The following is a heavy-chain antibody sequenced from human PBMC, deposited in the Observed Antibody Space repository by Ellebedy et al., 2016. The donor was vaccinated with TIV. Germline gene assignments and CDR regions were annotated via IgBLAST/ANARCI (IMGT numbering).Heavy chain of an antibody. CDR3: ARLGYCSSTSCADAFDI. D-gene: IGHD2-2*01. J-gene: IGHJ3*02. V-gene: IGHV3-30-3*01. CDR1: GFTFSSYA. CDR2: ISYDGSNK. Sequence: GESLKISXAASGFTFSSYAMHWVRQAPGKGLEWVAVISYDGSNKYYADSVKGRFTISRDNSKNTLFLQMNSLRAEDTAVYYCARLGYCSSTSCADAFDIWGQGTMVTVSS.